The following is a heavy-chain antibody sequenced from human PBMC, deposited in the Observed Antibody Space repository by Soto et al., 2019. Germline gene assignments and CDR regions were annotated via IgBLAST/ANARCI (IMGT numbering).Heavy chain of an antibody. CDR2: INAGNGKT. J-gene: IGHJ4*02. Sequence: GASVKVSCKASGYTFTSYAMHWVRQAPGQRLEWMGWINAGNGKTKYSQKFKGRVTITRDTSASTAYMELSSLRSEDTAVYYCASTSYYDFWSGYFQNYFDYWGQGTLVTVSS. D-gene: IGHD3-3*01. V-gene: IGHV1-3*01. CDR3: ASTSYYDFWSGYFQNYFDY. CDR1: GYTFTSYA.